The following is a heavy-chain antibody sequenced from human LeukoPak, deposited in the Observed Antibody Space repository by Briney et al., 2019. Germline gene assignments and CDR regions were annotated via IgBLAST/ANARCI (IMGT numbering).Heavy chain of an antibody. V-gene: IGHV6-1*01. CDR1: GDSVSSNSAA. Sequence: SQTLSLTCAISGDSVSSNSAAWNWIRQSPSRGLEWLGRTYYRSKWYNDYAVSVKSRITISPDTSKNQFSLQLNSVTPEDTAVYYCAREPYGPDFTYPRWRYSSSWYYFDYWGQGTLVTVSS. CDR2: TYYRSKWYN. J-gene: IGHJ4*02. CDR3: AREPYGPDFTYPRWRYSSSWYYFDY. D-gene: IGHD6-13*01.